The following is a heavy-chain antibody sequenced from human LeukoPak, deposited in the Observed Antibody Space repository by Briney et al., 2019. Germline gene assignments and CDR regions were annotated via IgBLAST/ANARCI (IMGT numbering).Heavy chain of an antibody. J-gene: IGHJ6*03. CDR3: AKGDYGYYYYMDV. CDR2: ISGPGGST. Sequence: GGSLRLSCAASGLTFSNNAMKWVRQAPGKGLEWVSTISGPGGSTYYGDSVKGRFTTSRDNCKNTVYLQMNSLRADDTAIYYCAKGDYGYYYYMDVWGKGTTVTVSS. V-gene: IGHV3-23*01. CDR1: GLTFSNNA. D-gene: IGHD4-17*01.